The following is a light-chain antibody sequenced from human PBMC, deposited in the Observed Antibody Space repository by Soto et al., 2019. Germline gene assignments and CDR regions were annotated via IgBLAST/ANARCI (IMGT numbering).Light chain of an antibody. J-gene: IGKJ1*01. CDR3: QQYGSSGT. CDR2: GAS. V-gene: IGKV3-20*01. CDR1: QSVRIN. Sequence: EIVMTQSPATLAVSPGERATLSSRASQSVRINVAWYQQKNGQAPRLLVYGASTRASGIPDRFSGSGSGTDFTLTISRLEPEDFAVYYCQQYGSSGTFGQGTKVDIK.